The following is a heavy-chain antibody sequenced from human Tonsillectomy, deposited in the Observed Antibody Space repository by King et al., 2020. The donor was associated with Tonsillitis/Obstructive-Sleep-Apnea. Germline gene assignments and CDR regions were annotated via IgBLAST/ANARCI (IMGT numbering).Heavy chain of an antibody. CDR1: GFTFSNAW. CDR3: TTDGTDIVVVVAASDY. D-gene: IGHD2-15*01. CDR2: IKSKTDGGTT. J-gene: IGHJ4*02. V-gene: IGHV3-15*01. Sequence: VQLVESGGGLVKPGGSLRLSCAASGFTFSNAWMSWVRQAPGKGLEWVGRIKSKTDGGTTDYAAPVKGRFTISRDDSKNTLYLQMNSLKTEDTAVYYSTTDGTDIVVVVAASDYWGQGTLVTVSS.